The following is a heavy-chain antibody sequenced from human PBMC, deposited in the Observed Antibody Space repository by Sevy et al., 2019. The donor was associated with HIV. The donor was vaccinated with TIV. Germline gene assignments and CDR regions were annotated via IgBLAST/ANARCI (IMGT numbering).Heavy chain of an antibody. Sequence: GGSLRLSCAASGFTFSSYGMHWVRQAPDKGLEWVALIPYDGSNRYYADSVKGRFTISRDNSKNTLYLEMNSLRDEDTAMYFCVRDKEVGASILDAWGQGTPVTVSS. CDR3: VRDKEVGASILDA. CDR1: GFTFSSYG. V-gene: IGHV3-30*03. CDR2: IPYDGSNR. J-gene: IGHJ5*02. D-gene: IGHD1-26*01.